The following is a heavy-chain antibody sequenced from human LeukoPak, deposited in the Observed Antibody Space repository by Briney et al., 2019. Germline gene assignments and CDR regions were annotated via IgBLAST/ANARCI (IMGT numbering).Heavy chain of an antibody. Sequence: SQTLSLTCTVSGGSISSGDYYWSWIRQPPGKGLEWIGSIYYSGSTYYNPSLKSRVTISVDTSKNQFSLKLSSVTAADTAVYYCSRTYYDFWSGWFDPWGQGTLVTVSS. CDR1: GGSISSGDYY. J-gene: IGHJ5*02. CDR3: SRTYYDFWSGWFDP. V-gene: IGHV4-30-4*01. D-gene: IGHD3-3*01. CDR2: IYYSGST.